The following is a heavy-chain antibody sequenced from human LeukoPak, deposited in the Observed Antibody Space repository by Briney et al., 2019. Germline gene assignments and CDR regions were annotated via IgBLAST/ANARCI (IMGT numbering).Heavy chain of an antibody. J-gene: IGHJ4*02. D-gene: IGHD2-2*03. CDR3: AREVGYCSSTSCPLSDY. V-gene: IGHV1-2*02. CDR1: GYTFTGYY. Sequence: GASVKVSCKASGYTFTGYYMHWVRQAPGQGLEWMGWINPNSGGTNYAQKFQGRVTMTRDTSISTAYMELSRLRSDDTAVYYCAREVGYCSSTSCPLSDYWGQGTLVTVSS. CDR2: INPNSGGT.